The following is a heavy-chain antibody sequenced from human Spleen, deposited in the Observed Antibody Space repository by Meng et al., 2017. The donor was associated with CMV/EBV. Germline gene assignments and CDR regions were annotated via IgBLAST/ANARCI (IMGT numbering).Heavy chain of an antibody. V-gene: IGHV1-2*02. Sequence: SGCNFTGYYMHWVRQAPGQGLEWMGWINPNSGGTNYAQTFQGRVTMTRDTSISTAYMELSSLRSDDTAVYYCARDLYGDYSDGPFDYWGQGTLVTVSS. CDR1: GCNFTGYY. CDR2: INPNSGGT. J-gene: IGHJ4*02. CDR3: ARDLYGDYSDGPFDY. D-gene: IGHD4-17*01.